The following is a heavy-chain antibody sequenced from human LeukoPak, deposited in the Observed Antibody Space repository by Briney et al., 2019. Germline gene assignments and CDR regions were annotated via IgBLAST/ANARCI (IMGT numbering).Heavy chain of an antibody. CDR3: ARSIAAADTGIDY. CDR2: ISSITSYI. D-gene: IGHD6-13*01. CDR1: GFTFSDYY. J-gene: IGHJ4*02. V-gene: IGHV3-11*06. Sequence: PGGSLRLSCAASGFTFSDYYMSWIRQAPGKGLEWVSSISSITSYIYYADSVKGRFTISRDNAKNSLYLQMNSLRAEDTALYYCARSIAAADTGIDYWGQGTLVTVSS.